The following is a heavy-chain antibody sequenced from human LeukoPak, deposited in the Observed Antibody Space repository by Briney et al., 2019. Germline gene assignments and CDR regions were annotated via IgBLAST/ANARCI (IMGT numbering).Heavy chain of an antibody. CDR2: INWDAGRT. D-gene: IGHD4-11*01. Sequence: GGSLRLSCAASGFTFDDYGMSWVGQGPGKGRECGSGINWDAGRTGSADSVNGRFTISRDNAKNSLFLQMNSLRAEATGLYYCARATTAKRGSEGYWGRGTLVTVYS. J-gene: IGHJ4*02. V-gene: IGHV3-20*04. CDR3: ARATTAKRGSEGY. CDR1: GFTFDDYG.